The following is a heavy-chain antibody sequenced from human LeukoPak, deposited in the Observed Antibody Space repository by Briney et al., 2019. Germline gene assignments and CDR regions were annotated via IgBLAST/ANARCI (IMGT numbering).Heavy chain of an antibody. Sequence: KTGGSLRLSCAASGLTFSDFYMSWIRQAPGRGLEYISYISGTSSDTNYADSVKGRFTISRDNAKNSLYLQMNSLRAEDTAVYYCARTAREPDVWGQGTTVTVSS. J-gene: IGHJ6*02. CDR3: ARTAREPDV. D-gene: IGHD2-21*02. CDR2: ISGTSSDT. V-gene: IGHV3-11*03. CDR1: GLTFSDFY.